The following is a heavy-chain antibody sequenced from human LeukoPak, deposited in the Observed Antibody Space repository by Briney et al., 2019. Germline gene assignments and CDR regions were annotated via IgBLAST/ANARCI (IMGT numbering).Heavy chain of an antibody. CDR3: ATDPGAGTTAFLAFDI. D-gene: IGHD1-1*01. J-gene: IGHJ3*02. CDR1: GYTLTEFS. CDR2: FDPEDGET. V-gene: IGHV1-24*01. Sequence: ASVKVSCKVSGYTLTEFSMHSVRHAPGKGLEWMGGFDPEDGETIYAQKFQGRVTMTEDTSTDTAYMELSSLRSEDTAVYYCATDPGAGTTAFLAFDIWGQGTMVTVSS.